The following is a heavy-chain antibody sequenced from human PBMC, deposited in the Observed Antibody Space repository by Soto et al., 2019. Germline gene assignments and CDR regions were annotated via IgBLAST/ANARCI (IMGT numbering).Heavy chain of an antibody. Sequence: GVSLRLSCAASGFTFDDYAMHWVRQAPGKGLEWVSGISWNSGSIGYADSVKGRFTISRDNAKNSLYLQMNSLRAEDTALYYCAKDMITGITRAFDIWGQGTMVTVSS. CDR1: GFTFDDYA. CDR2: ISWNSGSI. V-gene: IGHV3-9*01. D-gene: IGHD1-20*01. CDR3: AKDMITGITRAFDI. J-gene: IGHJ3*02.